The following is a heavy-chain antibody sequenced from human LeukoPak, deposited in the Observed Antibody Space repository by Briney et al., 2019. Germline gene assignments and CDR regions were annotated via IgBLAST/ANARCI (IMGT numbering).Heavy chain of an antibody. Sequence: SETLSLTCTVSGGSISSYSWSWIRQPPGKGLEWIGFIYNSGSTNYNPSLKSRVTISVDTSKNQFSLQLNSVTPEDTAVYYCARGVVATTNYYYYYMDVWGKGTTVTVSS. CDR3: ARGVVATTNYYYYYMDV. CDR2: IYNSGST. J-gene: IGHJ6*03. D-gene: IGHD5-12*01. CDR1: GGSISSYS. V-gene: IGHV4-59*12.